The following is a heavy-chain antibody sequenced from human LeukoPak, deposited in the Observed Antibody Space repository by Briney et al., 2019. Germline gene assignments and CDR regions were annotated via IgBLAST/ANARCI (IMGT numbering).Heavy chain of an antibody. CDR1: GITLSNYG. D-gene: IGHD3-22*01. J-gene: IGHJ4*02. Sequence: GGSLRLSCKVSGITLSNYGMSWVRQAPGKGLEWVAGISGSGDSTKYADSVKGRFTISRDNPKNTLHLQMTSLRAEDTAVYFCAKRGVVIRVILVGFHKEAYYFDSWGQGALVTVSS. V-gene: IGHV3-23*01. CDR2: ISGSGDST. CDR3: AKRGVVIRVILVGFHKEAYYFDS.